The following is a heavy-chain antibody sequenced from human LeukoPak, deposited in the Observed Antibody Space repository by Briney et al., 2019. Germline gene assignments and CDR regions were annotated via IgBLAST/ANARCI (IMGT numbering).Heavy chain of an antibody. Sequence: SETLSLTCADHGGSFTGYNWSSMCQPPGKGLEWIGEINHSGSTNYNPSLKSRVTISVDTAKNQFSLKMSSVTAADTAVYYCARDPGLLGFGETDYWGQGTLVTVSS. V-gene: IGHV4-34*01. D-gene: IGHD3-10*01. CDR2: INHSGST. CDR1: GGSFTGYN. J-gene: IGHJ4*02. CDR3: ARDPGLLGFGETDY.